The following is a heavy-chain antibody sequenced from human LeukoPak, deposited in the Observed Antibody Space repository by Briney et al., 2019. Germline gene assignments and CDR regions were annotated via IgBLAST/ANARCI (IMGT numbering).Heavy chain of an antibody. CDR1: GFTFSSYG. Sequence: GGSLRLSCAASGFTFSSYGMHWVRQAPGKGLEWVAVISYDGSDKYYADSVKGRFTISRDNSKNTLYLQMSSLRAEDTAVYYCAKDRGTIFGVVMQYFQHWGQGTLVTVSS. V-gene: IGHV3-30*18. D-gene: IGHD3-3*01. J-gene: IGHJ1*01. CDR3: AKDRGTIFGVVMQYFQH. CDR2: ISYDGSDK.